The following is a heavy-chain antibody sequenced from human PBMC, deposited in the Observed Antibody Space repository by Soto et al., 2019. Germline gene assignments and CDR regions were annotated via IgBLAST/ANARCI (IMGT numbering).Heavy chain of an antibody. CDR3: AKEITHSSSWQLYYFDY. CDR2: ISGSGGST. Sequence: GGSLRLSCAASGFTFSSYAMSWVRQAPGKGLEWVSAISGSGGSTYYADSVKGRFTISRDNSKNTLYLQMNSLRAEDTAVYYCAKEITHSSSWQLYYFDYWGQGTLVTVSS. D-gene: IGHD6-13*01. CDR1: GFTFSSYA. V-gene: IGHV3-23*01. J-gene: IGHJ4*02.